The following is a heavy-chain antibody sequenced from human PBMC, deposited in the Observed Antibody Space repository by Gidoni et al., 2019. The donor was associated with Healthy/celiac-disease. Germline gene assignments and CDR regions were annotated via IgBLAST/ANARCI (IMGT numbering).Heavy chain of an antibody. D-gene: IGHD3-3*01. CDR3: ARGRFFPY. CDR1: GGSFSGYY. V-gene: IGHV4-34*01. CDR2: INHSGST. Sequence: VQLQQWGPGLFKPSESLSLTCAVYGGSFSGYYWSWMRQPPGQGLEWIGEINHSGSTNYNPSLQSRVTISVDTSKNQFSLNLSSVTAADTAVYYCARGRFFPYWGQGTLVTVSS. J-gene: IGHJ4*02.